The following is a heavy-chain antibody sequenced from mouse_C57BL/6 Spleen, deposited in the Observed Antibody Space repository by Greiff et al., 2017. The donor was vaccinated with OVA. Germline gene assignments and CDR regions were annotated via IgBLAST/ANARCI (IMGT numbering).Heavy chain of an antibody. J-gene: IGHJ3*01. CDR3: AREGIYYGNYVIAY. D-gene: IGHD2-1*01. V-gene: IGHV1-19*01. Sequence: EVMLVESGPVLVKPGASVKMSCKASGYTFTDYYMNWVKQSHGKSLEWIGVINPYNGGTSYNQKFKGKATLTVDKSSSTAYMELNSLTSEDSAVYYCAREGIYYGNYVIAYWGQGTLVTVSA. CDR2: INPYNGGT. CDR1: GYTFTDYY.